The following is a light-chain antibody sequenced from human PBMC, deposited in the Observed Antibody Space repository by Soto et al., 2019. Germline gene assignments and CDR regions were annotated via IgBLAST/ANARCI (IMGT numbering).Light chain of an antibody. CDR2: DVN. CDR3: CSDAHTSRV. J-gene: IGLJ3*02. Sequence: QSALTQPRSVSGSPGQSVTFSCTGTSGDIGAYNYVSWYQFHLGKAPKMIIYDVNKRPSGVPDRFSGSKSGNTASLTISWLQAEDEADYYCCSDAHTSRVFGGGTKLTVL. CDR1: SGDIGAYNY. V-gene: IGLV2-11*01.